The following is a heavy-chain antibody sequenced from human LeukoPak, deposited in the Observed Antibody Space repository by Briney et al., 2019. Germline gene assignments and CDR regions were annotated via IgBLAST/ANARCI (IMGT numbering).Heavy chain of an antibody. V-gene: IGHV4-38-2*02. D-gene: IGHD3-3*01. CDR3: ARASIFGVGHDY. CDR1: GYSISSGYY. CDR2: IYHSGST. J-gene: IGHJ4*02. Sequence: PSETLSLTCTVSGYSISSGYYWGWIRQPPGKGLEWIGSIYHSGSTYYNPSLKSRVTISVDTSKNQFSLKLSSVTAADTAVYYCARASIFGVGHDYWGQGTLVTVSS.